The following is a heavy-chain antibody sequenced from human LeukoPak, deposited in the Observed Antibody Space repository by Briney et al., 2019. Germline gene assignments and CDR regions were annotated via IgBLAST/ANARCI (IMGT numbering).Heavy chain of an antibody. V-gene: IGHV3-30-3*01. CDR2: ISYDGSNK. J-gene: IGHJ4*02. D-gene: IGHD1-1*01. Sequence: GGSLRLSCAASGFTFSSYAMHWVRQAPGKGLEWVAVISYDGSNKYYADSVKGRLTISRDNSKNTLYLQMNSLRAEDTAVYYCARRRQPYYFDYWGQGTLVTVSS. CDR1: GFTFSSYA. CDR3: ARRRQPYYFDY.